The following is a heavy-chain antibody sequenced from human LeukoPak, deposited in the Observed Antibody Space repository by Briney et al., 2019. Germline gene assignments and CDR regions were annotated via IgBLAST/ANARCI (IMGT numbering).Heavy chain of an antibody. CDR3: TRVGSSGSVDY. V-gene: IGHV3-11*06. J-gene: IGHJ4*02. CDR1: GFTFSDYY. D-gene: IGHD1-1*01. CDR2: ISSRSSDT. Sequence: GGSLRLSCTASGFTFSDYYMSWIRQAPGKGLEWVSYISSRSSDTNYADSEKGRFTISRDNAKNSLYLQMNSLRAEDTAVYYCTRVGSSGSVDYWGQGTLVTVSS.